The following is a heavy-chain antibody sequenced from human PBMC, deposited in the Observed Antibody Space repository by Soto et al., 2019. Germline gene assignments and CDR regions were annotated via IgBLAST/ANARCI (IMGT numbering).Heavy chain of an antibody. CDR1: GFTFSDYY. CDR2: ISSSGSTI. V-gene: IGHV3-11*01. CDR3: ARDPHHWNYVGGAFDY. Sequence: GGSLRLSCAASGFTFSDYYMSWIRQAPGKGLEWVSYISSSGSTIYYADSVKGRFTISRDNAKNSLYLQMNSLRAEDTAVYYCARDPHHWNYVGGAFDYWGQGTLVTVSS. J-gene: IGHJ4*02. D-gene: IGHD1-7*01.